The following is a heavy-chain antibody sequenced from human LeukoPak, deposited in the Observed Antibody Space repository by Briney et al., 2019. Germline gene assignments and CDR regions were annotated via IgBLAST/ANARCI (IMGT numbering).Heavy chain of an antibody. J-gene: IGHJ4*02. V-gene: IGHV1-2*02. D-gene: IGHD6-19*01. CDR3: ASGSSGWYGGYYFDY. CDR1: GYTFTGYY. CDR2: INPNSGGT. Sequence: ASVKVSCKASGYTFTGYYMHWVRQAPGQGLEWMGWINPNSGGTNYAQKFQGRVTITADKSTSTAYMELSSLRSEDTAVYYCASGSSGWYGGYYFDYWGQGTLVTVSS.